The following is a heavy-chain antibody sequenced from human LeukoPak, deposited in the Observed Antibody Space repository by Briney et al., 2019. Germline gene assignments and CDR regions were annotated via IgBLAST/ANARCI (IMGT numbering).Heavy chain of an antibody. V-gene: IGHV4-39*07. D-gene: IGHD6-13*01. CDR1: GGSISSSSYY. CDR2: IHYSGST. J-gene: IGHJ4*02. CDR3: ARVSREYSSSQQLDY. Sequence: SETLSLTCTVSGGSISSSSYYWGWIRQPPGKGLEWIGSIHYSGSTYYNPSLKSRVTISVDTSKNQFSLKLSSVTAADTAVYYCARVSREYSSSQQLDYWGQGTLVTVSS.